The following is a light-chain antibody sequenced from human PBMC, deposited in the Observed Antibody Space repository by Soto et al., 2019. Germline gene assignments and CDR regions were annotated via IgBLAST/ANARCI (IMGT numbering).Light chain of an antibody. Sequence: QSALTQPASVSGSPGQSITISCTGTCSDVGGYNFVSWYQQHPGKAPKLMIYEVSNRPSGVSNRFSGSKSGNTASLTISGLQTEDEADYYCLSYTASSTFVFGTGTKLTVL. CDR2: EVS. CDR1: CSDVGGYNF. CDR3: LSYTASSTFV. V-gene: IGLV2-14*01. J-gene: IGLJ1*01.